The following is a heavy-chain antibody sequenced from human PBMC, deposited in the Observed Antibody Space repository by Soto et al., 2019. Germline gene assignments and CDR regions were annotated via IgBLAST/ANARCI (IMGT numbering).Heavy chain of an antibody. J-gene: IGHJ6*02. V-gene: IGHV3-15*07. Sequence: EVQLVESGGGLVKPGGSLRLSCAASGFTFSNAWMNWVRQAPGKGLEWVGRIKSKTDGGTTDYAAPVKGRFTISREDSKNTLYLQMNSLKTEDTAVYYCTTANYDIVVVLGGYYYYGMDVWGQGTTVTVSS. D-gene: IGHD2-2*01. CDR1: GFTFSNAW. CDR3: TTANYDIVVVLGGYYYYGMDV. CDR2: IKSKTDGGTT.